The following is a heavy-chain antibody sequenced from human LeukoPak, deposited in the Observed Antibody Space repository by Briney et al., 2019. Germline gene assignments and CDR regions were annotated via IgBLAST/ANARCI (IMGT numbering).Heavy chain of an antibody. J-gene: IGHJ4*02. Sequence: PGGSLRLSCVASGFTFSSYAMHWVRQAPGKGLEWVAVISYDGSNKYYADFVKGRFTISRDNSKNTLYLQMNSLRAEDTAVYYCASDSYCGGDCYSANDYWGQGTLVTVSS. CDR2: ISYDGSNK. CDR3: ASDSYCGGDCYSANDY. CDR1: GFTFSSYA. D-gene: IGHD2-21*02. V-gene: IGHV3-30-3*01.